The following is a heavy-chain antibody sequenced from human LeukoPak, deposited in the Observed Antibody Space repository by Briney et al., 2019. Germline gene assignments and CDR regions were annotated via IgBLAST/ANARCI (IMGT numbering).Heavy chain of an antibody. Sequence: GGSLRLSCVASGFTFSSNGMHWVRQAPGKGLEWAAVILKDGSTTYYVDSVKGRFTISRDNSKNTLYLQMNSLRVEDTAVYYCAKWSLTTWGYFDYWGQGSLVTVSS. J-gene: IGHJ4*02. CDR3: AKWSLTTWGYFDY. D-gene: IGHD1-14*01. CDR1: GFTFSSNG. CDR2: ILKDGSTT. V-gene: IGHV3-30*18.